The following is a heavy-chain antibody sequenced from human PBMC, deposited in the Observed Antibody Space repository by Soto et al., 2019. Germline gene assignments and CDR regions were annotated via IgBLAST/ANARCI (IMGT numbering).Heavy chain of an antibody. Sequence: QVQLQESGPGLVKPSETLSLTCSVSGVSISTYYWTWIRQPPGKGLEWIGEINQSGRTNYNPSLKRRVTISVDTPNNQFSLRLNSVTAADTAVYYCARAEAYSNYPARWGQGTLVTVSS. V-gene: IGHV4-34*01. CDR2: INQSGRT. D-gene: IGHD4-4*01. CDR3: ARAEAYSNYPAR. J-gene: IGHJ4*02. CDR1: GVSISTYY.